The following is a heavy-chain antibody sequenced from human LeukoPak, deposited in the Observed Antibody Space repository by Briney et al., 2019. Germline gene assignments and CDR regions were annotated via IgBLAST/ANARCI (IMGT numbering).Heavy chain of an antibody. J-gene: IGHJ5*02. V-gene: IGHV1-2*04. CDR3: ARDSEFDCGGDCDNWFDP. D-gene: IGHD2-21*02. Sequence: EASVKVSCKASGYTFTGYYMHWVRQAPGQRLEWMGWINPNSGGTNYAQKFQGWVTMTRDTSISTAYMELSRLRSDDTAVYYCARDSEFDCGGDCDNWFDPWGQGTLVTVSS. CDR1: GYTFTGYY. CDR2: INPNSGGT.